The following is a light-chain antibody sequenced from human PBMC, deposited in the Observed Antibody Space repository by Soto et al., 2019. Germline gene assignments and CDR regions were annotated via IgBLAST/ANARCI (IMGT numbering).Light chain of an antibody. V-gene: IGLV2-14*01. CDR3: AAWDDSLHGVL. J-gene: IGLJ2*01. CDR1: RSDVGGYNY. Sequence: QSALTQPASVSGSPGQSITISCTGTRSDVGGYNYVSWYQQHPGKAPKLMIFEVSNRPSGVSNRFSGSKSGNTASLTISGLQAADEADYYCAAWDDSLHGVLFGGGTKLTVL. CDR2: EVS.